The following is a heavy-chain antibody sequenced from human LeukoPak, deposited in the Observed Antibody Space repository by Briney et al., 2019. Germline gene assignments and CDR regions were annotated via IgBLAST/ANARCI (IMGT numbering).Heavy chain of an antibody. Sequence: PGGSLRLSCAASGFTFSSYAMHWVRQAPGKGLEWVAVISNDGSNKEYTDPVKGRFTISRDNSKNTLYLQMNSLRAEDTAVYYCAKDWRHSSSLVFDYWGQGTLVTVSS. V-gene: IGHV3-30*04. CDR2: ISNDGSNK. CDR1: GFTFSSYA. CDR3: AKDWRHSSSLVFDY. D-gene: IGHD6-6*01. J-gene: IGHJ4*02.